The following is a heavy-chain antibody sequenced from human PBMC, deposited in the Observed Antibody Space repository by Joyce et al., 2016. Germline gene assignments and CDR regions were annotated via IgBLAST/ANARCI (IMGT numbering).Heavy chain of an antibody. CDR1: GGPFRGFF. CDR3: ARSQWLAPLMY. V-gene: IGHV4-34*01. J-gene: IGHJ4*02. CDR2: ITNSRAT. Sequence: QVQLQQWGAGLLKTSETLSLTCGVSGGPFRGFFWTWVRQPPGKGLEWIGDITNSRATNYNPSLKRRITFSVDTAKNQFSLKLTSLSAADTAVYYCARSQWLAPLMYWGQGTPVTVSS. D-gene: IGHD6-19*01.